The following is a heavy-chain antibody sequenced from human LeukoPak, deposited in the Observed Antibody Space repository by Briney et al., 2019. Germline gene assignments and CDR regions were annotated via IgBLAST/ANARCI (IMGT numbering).Heavy chain of an antibody. CDR2: ISAYNNNT. V-gene: IGHV1-18*01. CDR1: GYTFTAYG. D-gene: IGHD3-22*01. Sequence: ASVKVSCKTSGYTFTAYGISWVRQAPGQGLQWMGWISAYNNNTNYAQTLQDRLTMTTDTSTRTAYMELRSLRSGDTAMYYCARSHYSGYYETSFDPWGQGTLVTVSS. CDR3: ARSHYSGYYETSFDP. J-gene: IGHJ5*02.